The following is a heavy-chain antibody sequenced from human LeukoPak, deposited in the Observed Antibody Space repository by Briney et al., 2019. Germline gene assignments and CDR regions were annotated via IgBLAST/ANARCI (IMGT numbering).Heavy chain of an antibody. Sequence: GGSLRLSCAASGFTLRSYAMSWVRQAPGKGLEWVSSISGSGSTYYAESVKGWFTISRDNSRNTLSLQINSLRAEDTAVYYRAKRMIRGVSRWFDPLGHETLVTVSS. CDR3: AKRMIRGVSRWFDP. J-gene: IGHJ5*02. CDR1: GFTLRSYA. CDR2: ISGSGST. D-gene: IGHD3-10*01. V-gene: IGHV3-23*01.